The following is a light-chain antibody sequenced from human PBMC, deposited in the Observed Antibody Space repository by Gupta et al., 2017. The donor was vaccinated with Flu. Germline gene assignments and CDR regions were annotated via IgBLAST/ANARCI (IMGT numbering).Light chain of an antibody. Sequence: ESVLTQSPATLSLSPGERVTLSSGASQSVNNNDLAWHQQKPGLAPRLRILDASNRATGSPDSFSGSGSGSDCTLIISRLEPEDFAVYFCQQYSDSHPTFGPGTKVDIK. V-gene: IGKV3D-20*01. CDR2: DAS. CDR3: QQYSDSHPT. J-gene: IGKJ3*01. CDR1: QSVNNND.